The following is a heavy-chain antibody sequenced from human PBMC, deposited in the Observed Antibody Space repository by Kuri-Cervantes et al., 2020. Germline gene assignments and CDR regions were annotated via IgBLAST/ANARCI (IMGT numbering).Heavy chain of an antibody. J-gene: IGHJ6*03. CDR2: ISSSGSDI. CDR1: GFTFSSYS. CDR3: ARDASYSYGYWHYYYMDV. D-gene: IGHD5-18*01. Sequence: GGSLRLSCAASGFTFSSYSMNWVRQAPGRGLEWVSSISSSGSDIYYADSVKGRFTISRDNAKNSLYLQMNSLRAEDTAVYYCARDASYSYGYWHYYYMDVWGKGTTVTVSS. V-gene: IGHV3-21*01.